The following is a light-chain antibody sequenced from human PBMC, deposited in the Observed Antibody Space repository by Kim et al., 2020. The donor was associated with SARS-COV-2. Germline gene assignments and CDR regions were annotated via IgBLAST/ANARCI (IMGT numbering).Light chain of an antibody. CDR1: QSVSSN. Sequence: MSPGERATLSCRASQSVSSNLAWYQQKPGQAPRLLIYGASTRATGIPARFSGSGSGTEFTLTISSLQSEDFAVYYCQQYNNWQRTFGQGTKVDIK. V-gene: IGKV3-15*01. CDR2: GAS. J-gene: IGKJ1*01. CDR3: QQYNNWQRT.